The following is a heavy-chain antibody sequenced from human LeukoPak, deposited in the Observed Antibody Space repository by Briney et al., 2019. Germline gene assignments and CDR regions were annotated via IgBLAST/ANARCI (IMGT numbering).Heavy chain of an antibody. Sequence: PGGSLRLSCAASGFTFSSYWMHWFRQAPGKGLVWASRINSDGSSTSYADSVKGRFTISRDNAKNTLYLQMNSLRAEDTAVYYCARDDDSRYYYYYMDVWGKGTTVTVSS. CDR2: INSDGSST. V-gene: IGHV3-74*01. CDR3: ARDDDSRYYYYYMDV. D-gene: IGHD2-21*02. J-gene: IGHJ6*03. CDR1: GFTFSSYW.